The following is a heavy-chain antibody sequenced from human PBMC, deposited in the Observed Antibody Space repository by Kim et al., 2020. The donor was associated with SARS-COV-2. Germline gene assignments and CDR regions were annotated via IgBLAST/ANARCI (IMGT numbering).Heavy chain of an antibody. D-gene: IGHD6-13*01. J-gene: IGHJ1*01. Sequence: SETLSLTCTVSGVSISSGQFYWSWIRQHPGEGLEWIGYIYYSGSTFYNPSLTSRVTISLATSKNQFSLSLTSVTAADAAVYYCASVGGSSWNAEYF. V-gene: IGHV4-31*03. CDR3: ASVGGSSWNAEYF. CDR1: GVSISSGQFY. CDR2: IYYSGST.